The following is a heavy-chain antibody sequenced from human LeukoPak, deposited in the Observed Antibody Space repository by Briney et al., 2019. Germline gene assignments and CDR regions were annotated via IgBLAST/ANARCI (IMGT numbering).Heavy chain of an antibody. CDR1: EDTFSSYA. CDR2: IIPILGIA. D-gene: IGHD2-2*01. Sequence: ASAKVSCKASEDTFSSYAISWVRQAPGQGLEWMGRIIPILGIANYAQKFQGRVTITADKSTSTAYMELSSLRSEDTAVYYCARGGGVVVPARPDWFDPWGQGTLVTVSS. V-gene: IGHV1-69*04. J-gene: IGHJ5*02. CDR3: ARGGGVVVPARPDWFDP.